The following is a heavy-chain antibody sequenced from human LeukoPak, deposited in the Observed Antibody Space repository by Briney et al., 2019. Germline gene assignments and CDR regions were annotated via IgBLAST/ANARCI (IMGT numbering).Heavy chain of an antibody. V-gene: IGHV3-20*04. J-gene: IGHJ4*02. CDR1: GFTFDDYG. Sequence: PGGSLRLSCAASGFTFDDYGMSWVRQAPGKGLEWVSGINWNGGSTGYADSVKGRFTISRDNAKNSLYLQMNSLRAEDTAVYYCAKVGHPRYYFDYWGQGTLVTVSS. CDR3: AKVGHPRYYFDY. CDR2: INWNGGST.